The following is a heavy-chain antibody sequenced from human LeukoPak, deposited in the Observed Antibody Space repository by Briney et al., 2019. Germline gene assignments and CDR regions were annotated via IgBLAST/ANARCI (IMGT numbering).Heavy chain of an antibody. V-gene: IGHV3-48*01. CDR1: GFTFSSYS. D-gene: IGHD1-26*01. Sequence: GGSLRLSCAASGFTFSSYSMNWVRQAPGKGLEWVSYISSSSSTIYYADSVKGRFTISRDNSKNTLYLQMNSLRAEDTAVYYCAKDRDPSGYFDYWGQGTLVTVSS. CDR2: ISSSSSTI. CDR3: AKDRDPSGYFDY. J-gene: IGHJ4*02.